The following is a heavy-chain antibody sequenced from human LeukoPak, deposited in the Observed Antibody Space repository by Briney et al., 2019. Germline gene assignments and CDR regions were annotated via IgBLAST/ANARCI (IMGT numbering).Heavy chain of an antibody. V-gene: IGHV3-23*01. CDR1: GFTFSGYA. D-gene: IGHD2-2*01. CDR3: AKGREIIVVVPADY. J-gene: IGHJ4*02. CDR2: ISGSGGST. Sequence: GGSLRLSCAASGFTFSGYAMSWVRQAPGKGLEWVSAISGSGGSTYYADSVKGRFTISRDNSKNTLYLQMNSLRAEDTAVYYCAKGREIIVVVPADYWGQGTLVTVSS.